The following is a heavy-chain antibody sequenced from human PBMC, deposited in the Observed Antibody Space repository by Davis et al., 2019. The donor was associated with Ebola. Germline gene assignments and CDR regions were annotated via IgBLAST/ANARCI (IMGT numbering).Heavy chain of an antibody. Sequence: PLETLSLTCSVSGASMYSLYWHWIRQPPGKGLEWIGYVYFSGSSNYNPSLSSRVTISVDTSKSQFSLKVNSVSAADTAVYFCARGLRDGYNSYYLDYWGQGSLVTVSS. D-gene: IGHD5-24*01. V-gene: IGHV4-59*11. CDR3: ARGLRDGYNSYYLDY. CDR1: GASMYSLY. CDR2: VYFSGSS. J-gene: IGHJ4*02.